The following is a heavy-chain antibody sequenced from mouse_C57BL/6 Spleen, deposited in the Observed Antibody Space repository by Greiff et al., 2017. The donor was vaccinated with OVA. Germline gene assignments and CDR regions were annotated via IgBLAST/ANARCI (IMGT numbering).Heavy chain of an antibody. V-gene: IGHV1-69*01. Sequence: VQLQQPGAELVMPGASVKLSCKASGYTFTSYWMHWVKQRPGQGLEWIGEIDPSDSYTNYNHKFKGKSTLTVDKSSSTAYMQLSSLTSEDSAVYYCARRGTALYFDYWGQGTTLTVSS. CDR3: ARRGTALYFDY. CDR2: IDPSDSYT. D-gene: IGHD4-1*01. CDR1: GYTFTSYW. J-gene: IGHJ2*01.